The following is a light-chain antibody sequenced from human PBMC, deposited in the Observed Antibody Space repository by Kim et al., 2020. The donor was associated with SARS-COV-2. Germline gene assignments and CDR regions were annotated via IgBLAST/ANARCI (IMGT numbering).Light chain of an antibody. V-gene: IGLV1-36*01. CDR3: ASWDDSLSGPV. J-gene: IGLJ2*01. Sequence: QRVTISCSGGTSNIGNNGVVWYQQLPGKAPKVLVYSDDLLPSGISDRFSGSKSGTSASLAVSALQAEDEADYYCASWDDSLSGPVFGGGTQLTV. CDR1: TSNIGNNG. CDR2: SDD.